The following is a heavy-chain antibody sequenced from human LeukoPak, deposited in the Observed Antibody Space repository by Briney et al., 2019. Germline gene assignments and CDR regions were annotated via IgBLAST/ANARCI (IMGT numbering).Heavy chain of an antibody. CDR1: GYSFTSYD. J-gene: IGHJ4*02. D-gene: IGHD2-2*01. CDR2: INPSGGST. V-gene: IGHV1-46*01. CDR3: ARDGPTAAPFDY. Sequence: ASVKVSCKASGYSFTSYDMHWVRQAPGQGLEWMGIINPSGGSTSYAQRFQGRVAMTRDTSTTTVYMEVNSLTSEDTAVYFCARDGPTAAPFDYWGQGTPVTVSS.